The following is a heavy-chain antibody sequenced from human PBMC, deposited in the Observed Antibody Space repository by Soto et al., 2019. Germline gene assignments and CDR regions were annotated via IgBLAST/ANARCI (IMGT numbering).Heavy chain of an antibody. CDR2: IGTAGDT. Sequence: GGSLRLSCAASGFTFSSYDMHWVRQATGKGLEWVSAIGTAGDTYYPGSVKGRFTISRENAKNSLYLQMNSLRAEDTAVYYCARVVAAPDGYYFYYWGQGTLVTVSS. D-gene: IGHD6-6*01. V-gene: IGHV3-13*01. J-gene: IGHJ4*02. CDR1: GFTFSSYD. CDR3: ARVVAAPDGYYFYY.